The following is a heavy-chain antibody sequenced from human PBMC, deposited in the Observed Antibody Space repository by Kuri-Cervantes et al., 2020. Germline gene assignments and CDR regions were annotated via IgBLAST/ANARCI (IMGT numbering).Heavy chain of an antibody. V-gene: IGHV1-2*02. Sequence: GGSLRLSCKASGYTFNGYYMHWVRKAPGQGLEWMGWINPNSGSTKYAQKFQGRVTMTRDTSISTLYMELSRLRSDDTAVYYCARVRVQSSGYNFDYWGQGTLVTVSS. CDR2: INPNSGST. CDR3: ARVRVQSSGYNFDY. CDR1: GYTFNGYY. J-gene: IGHJ4*02. D-gene: IGHD3-22*01.